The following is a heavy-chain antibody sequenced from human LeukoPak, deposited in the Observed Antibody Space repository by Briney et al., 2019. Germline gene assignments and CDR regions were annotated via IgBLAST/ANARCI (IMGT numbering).Heavy chain of an antibody. CDR1: GFTFSSYG. V-gene: IGHV3-33*01. J-gene: IGHJ4*02. D-gene: IGHD3-22*01. CDR2: IWYDGSNK. Sequence: PGGSLRLSCAASGFTFSSYGMHWVRQAPGKGLEWVAVIWYDGSNKYYADSVKGRFTISRDNSKNTLYLQMNSLRAEDTAVYYCARESYDSSGSYYESDWGQGTLVTVSS. CDR3: ARESYDSSGSYYESD.